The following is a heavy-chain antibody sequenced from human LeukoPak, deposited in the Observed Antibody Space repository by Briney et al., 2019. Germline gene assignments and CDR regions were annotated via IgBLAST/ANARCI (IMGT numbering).Heavy chain of an antibody. V-gene: IGHV5-51*01. J-gene: IGHJ4*02. CDR3: ARRGRYSYGSYFDY. CDR2: IYPGDSDT. CDR1: GYSFTSYW. D-gene: IGHD5-18*01. Sequence: GASLQISCKGSGYSFTSYWIGWVRQVPGKGLEWMGIIYPGDSDTAYSPSFQGQVTVSADKSITTAYLQWSSLKASDTAMYYCARRGRYSYGSYFDYWGQGTLVTVSS.